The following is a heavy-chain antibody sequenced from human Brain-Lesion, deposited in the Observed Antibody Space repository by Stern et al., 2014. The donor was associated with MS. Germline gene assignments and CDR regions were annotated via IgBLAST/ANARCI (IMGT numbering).Heavy chain of an antibody. Sequence: VQLVESGPGLVKPSGTLSLTCAVSGGSISSSNWWSWVRQSPGKGLEWIGGSDHSGSTIYNPSLQSRVTVSVDKSTNPFSLTLRSVTAADTAVYFCARFPASRPHVFDSWGQGTLVTVSS. CDR3: ARFPASRPHVFDS. V-gene: IGHV4-4*02. CDR2: SDHSGST. CDR1: GGSISSSNW. D-gene: IGHD6-13*01. J-gene: IGHJ4*02.